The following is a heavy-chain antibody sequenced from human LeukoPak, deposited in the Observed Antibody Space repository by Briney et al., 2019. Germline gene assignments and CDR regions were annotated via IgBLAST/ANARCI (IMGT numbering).Heavy chain of an antibody. CDR2: IYPGDSDT. D-gene: IGHD4-17*01. V-gene: IGHV5-51*01. Sequence: GESLKISCKGSGYTFTNYWIGWVRQMPGKGLEWMGIIYPGDSDTRYSPSFQGQVTISADKSISTAYLQWSSLKASDTAMYYCARGSRPVTVGYGMDVWGKGTTVTVSS. CDR3: ARGSRPVTVGYGMDV. CDR1: GYTFTNYW. J-gene: IGHJ6*04.